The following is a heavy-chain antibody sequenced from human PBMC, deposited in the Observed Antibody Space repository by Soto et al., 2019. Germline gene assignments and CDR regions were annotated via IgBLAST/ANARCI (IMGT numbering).Heavy chain of an antibody. D-gene: IGHD1-1*01. V-gene: IGHV4-4*07. Sequence: TVSGGSISSYYWSWIRQPAGKGLEWIGRIYTGGSTNYNPSLKSRVTMSVDTSKNQFSLKLSSVTAADTAVYYCARGPRTGTLRGRFDYWGQGTLVTVSS. CDR1: GGSISSYY. CDR2: IYTGGST. CDR3: ARGPRTGTLRGRFDY. J-gene: IGHJ4*02.